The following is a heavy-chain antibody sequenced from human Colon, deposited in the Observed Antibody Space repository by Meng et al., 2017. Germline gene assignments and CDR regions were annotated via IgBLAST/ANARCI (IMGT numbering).Heavy chain of an antibody. CDR3: TRGFCSGGTCYLGDS. CDR2: IRNAGNGYTT. J-gene: IGHJ4*02. CDR1: GFNVSKYE. Sequence: GGSLRLSCSASGFNVSKYEMNWVRQAPGKGLEWVGRIRNAGNGYTTDYAASVSGRFTISRDDSNKSLYLQMNTLKTEDTAVYYCTRGFCSGGTCYLGDSWGQGTLVTVSS. V-gene: IGHV3-72*01. D-gene: IGHD2-15*01.